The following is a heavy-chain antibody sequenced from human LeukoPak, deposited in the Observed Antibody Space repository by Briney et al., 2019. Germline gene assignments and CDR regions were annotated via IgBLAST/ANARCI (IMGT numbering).Heavy chain of an antibody. CDR2: IYYSGST. J-gene: IGHJ4*02. V-gene: IGHV4-59*01. CDR1: GGPISSYY. Sequence: SETLSLTCTVSGGPISSYYWSWIPQPPGKGLEWIGYIYYSGSTNYNPSLKSRVTISVDTSKNQFSLKLSSVTAADTAVYYCARAPDYYDSSGYLYFDYWGQGTLVTVSS. D-gene: IGHD3-22*01. CDR3: ARAPDYYDSSGYLYFDY.